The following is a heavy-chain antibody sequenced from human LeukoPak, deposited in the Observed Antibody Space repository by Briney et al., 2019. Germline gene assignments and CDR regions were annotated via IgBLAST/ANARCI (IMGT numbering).Heavy chain of an antibody. CDR1: GFSFSGYW. Sequence: GGSLRLSCAASGFSFSGYWMSWVRQTPGKGLEWVANIKQDGSVKNYVDSMKGRFTISRDNTKNSLYLEMNSLKAEDTAVYYCARETRYFDWLLPIDYWGQGTLVTVSS. J-gene: IGHJ4*02. V-gene: IGHV3-7*03. CDR2: IKQDGSVK. D-gene: IGHD3-9*01. CDR3: ARETRYFDWLLPIDY.